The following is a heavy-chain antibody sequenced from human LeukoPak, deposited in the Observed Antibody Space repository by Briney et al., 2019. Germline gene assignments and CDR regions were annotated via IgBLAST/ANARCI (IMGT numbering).Heavy chain of an antibody. Sequence: SETLSLTCTVSGYSISTGYYWDWIRQPPGKGLEWIGTFYHGGSTYYNPSLKSRVTISVDTSKNQFSLNLTSVTAADTAVYYCARTMEGYCSGGSCYQYSYYMDVWGKGTTVTVSS. V-gene: IGHV4-38-2*02. J-gene: IGHJ6*03. D-gene: IGHD2-15*01. CDR2: FYHGGST. CDR3: ARTMEGYCSGGSCYQYSYYMDV. CDR1: GYSISTGYY.